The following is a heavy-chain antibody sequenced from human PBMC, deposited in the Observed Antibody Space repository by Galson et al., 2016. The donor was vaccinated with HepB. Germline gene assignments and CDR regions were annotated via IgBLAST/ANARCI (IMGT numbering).Heavy chain of an antibody. Sequence: SLRLSCAASGFTFSNYNMNWVRQAPGKGMEWVAYVSPNGNTKYYEDSVKGRFSISKDNAKNSLSLQMTSLRADDTAVYYCAIGLPFHSSGWYFDSWGQGILVTVSS. CDR2: VSPNGNTK. J-gene: IGHJ4*02. V-gene: IGHV3-48*03. CDR3: AIGLPFHSSGWYFDS. D-gene: IGHD6-19*01. CDR1: GFTFSNYN.